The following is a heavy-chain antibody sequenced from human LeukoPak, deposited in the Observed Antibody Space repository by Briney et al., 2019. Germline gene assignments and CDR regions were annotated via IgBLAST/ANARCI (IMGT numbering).Heavy chain of an antibody. CDR2: MNPNSDNT. Sequence: ASVKVSCTASGGTFSSYAISWVRQATGQGLEWMGWMNPNSDNTGYAQKFQGRVTMTRNTSISTAYMELSSLRSEDTAVYYCARGILYGSGSYRTVWGQGTLVTVSS. CDR1: GGTFSSYA. J-gene: IGHJ1*01. D-gene: IGHD3-10*01. CDR3: ARGILYGSGSYRTV. V-gene: IGHV1-8*02.